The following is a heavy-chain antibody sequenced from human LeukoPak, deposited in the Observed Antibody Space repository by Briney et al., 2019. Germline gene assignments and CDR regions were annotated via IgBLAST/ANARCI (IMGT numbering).Heavy chain of an antibody. J-gene: IGHJ4*02. CDR3: ARALERGYFDY. CDR1: GFTFSSYA. D-gene: IGHD3-10*01. CDR2: ISYDGPNK. Sequence: GGSLRLSCAASGFTFSSYAMHWVRRAPGKGLEWVAVISYDGPNKNYADSVKGRFTISRDNSKNTLYLQMNSLRAEDTAVYYCARALERGYFDYWGQGTLVTVSS. V-gene: IGHV3-30*14.